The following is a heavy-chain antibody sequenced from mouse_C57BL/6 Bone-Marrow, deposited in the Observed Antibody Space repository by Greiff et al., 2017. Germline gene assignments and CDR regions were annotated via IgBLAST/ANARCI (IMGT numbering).Heavy chain of an antibody. Sequence: VQLKESGPELVKPGASVKISCKASGYSFTGYYMHWVKQSHGNILDWIGYIYPYNGVSSYNQKFKGKATLTVDQSSSTAYMELRSLISEDSAVYYCARVCYYVEFLHWYFDFWGTGTTVTVSS. D-gene: IGHD1-1*01. CDR1: GYSFTGYY. CDR2: IYPYNGVS. CDR3: ARVCYYVEFLHWYFDF. V-gene: IGHV1-31*01. J-gene: IGHJ1*03.